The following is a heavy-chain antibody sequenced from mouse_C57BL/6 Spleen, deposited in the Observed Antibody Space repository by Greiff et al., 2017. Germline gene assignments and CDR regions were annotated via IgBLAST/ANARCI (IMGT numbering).Heavy chain of an antibody. D-gene: IGHD1-1*01. CDR2: IDPEDGET. CDR1: GFNIKDYY. J-gene: IGHJ1*03. CDR3: AKDTTVVKDWYFDV. V-gene: IGHV14-2*01. Sequence: DVKLVESGAELVKPGASVKLSCTASGFNIKDYYMHWVKQRTEQGLEWIGRIDPEDGETKYAPKFQGKATITADTSSNTAYLQLSSLTSEDTAVYYCAKDTTVVKDWYFDVWGTGTTVTVSS.